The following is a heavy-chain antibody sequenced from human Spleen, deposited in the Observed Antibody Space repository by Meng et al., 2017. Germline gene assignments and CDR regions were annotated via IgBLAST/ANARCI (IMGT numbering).Heavy chain of an antibody. J-gene: IGHJ3*02. V-gene: IGHV3-21*01. CDR3: ARTKTYYYGSGIDRGAFDI. Sequence: GGSLRLSCAASGFSFSTYNMNWVRQAPGKGLEWVSFISSSGGYIYYGDSVKGRFTISRDNAKNTLYLQMNSLRAEDTAVYYCARTKTYYYGSGIDRGAFDIWGQGTMVTVSS. D-gene: IGHD3-10*01. CDR1: GFSFSTYN. CDR2: ISSSGGYI.